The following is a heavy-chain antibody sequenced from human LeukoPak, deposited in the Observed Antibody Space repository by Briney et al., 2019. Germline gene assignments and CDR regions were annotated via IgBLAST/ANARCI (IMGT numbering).Heavy chain of an antibody. CDR3: ARDYYDSSGNFDY. Sequence: ASVKVSCKASGYTFTSYGISWVRQAPGQGLEWMGWISAYNGNTNYAQKLQGRVTMTTDTSTSTAYFELRSLRSDDTAVYYCARDYYDSSGNFDYWGQGTLVTVSS. CDR1: GYTFTSYG. V-gene: IGHV1-18*01. CDR2: ISAYNGNT. D-gene: IGHD3-22*01. J-gene: IGHJ4*02.